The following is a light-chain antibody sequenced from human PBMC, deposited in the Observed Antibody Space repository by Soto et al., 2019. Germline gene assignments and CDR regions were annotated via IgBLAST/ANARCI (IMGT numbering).Light chain of an antibody. CDR1: SSDVGGYSS. J-gene: IGLJ2*01. Sequence: QSVLTQPASVSGSPGQSITISCTDTSSDVGGYSSVSWYQHHPGKAPKLIIYDVSYRPSGVSNRFSGSKSGNTASLTISGLQAEDEAHYYCLSYTSSITLVFGGGTKLTVL. CDR3: LSYTSSITLV. V-gene: IGLV2-14*03. CDR2: DVS.